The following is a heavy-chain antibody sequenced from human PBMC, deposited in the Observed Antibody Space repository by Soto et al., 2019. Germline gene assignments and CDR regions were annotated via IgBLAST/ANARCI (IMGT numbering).Heavy chain of an antibody. CDR1: GFTFDDYG. D-gene: IGHD3-3*01. J-gene: IGHJ6*03. Sequence: GGSLRLSCAASGFTFDDYGMSWVRQAPGKGLEWVSGINWNGGSTGYADSVKGRFTISRDNAKNSLYLQMNSLRAEDTALYHCARVSRKDFWSGYYTALYYYYYMDVWGKGTTVTVSS. V-gene: IGHV3-20*01. CDR3: ARVSRKDFWSGYYTALYYYYYMDV. CDR2: INWNGGST.